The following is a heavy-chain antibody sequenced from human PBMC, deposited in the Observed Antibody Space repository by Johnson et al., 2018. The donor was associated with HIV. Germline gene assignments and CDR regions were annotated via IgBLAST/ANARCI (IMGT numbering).Heavy chain of an antibody. CDR2: ISYDGSNK. D-gene: IGHD5-12*01. J-gene: IGHJ3*02. CDR1: GFTFSSYA. Sequence: QVKLVESGGGVVQPGRSLRLSCAASGFTFSSYAMHWVRQAPGKGLEWVAVISYDGSNKYYADSVKGRFTISRDNSKNTLYLQMNSLRAEDTAVYYCARGSQWLRWWVGAFDIWGQGTMVTVSS. V-gene: IGHV3-30-3*01. CDR3: ARGSQWLRWWVGAFDI.